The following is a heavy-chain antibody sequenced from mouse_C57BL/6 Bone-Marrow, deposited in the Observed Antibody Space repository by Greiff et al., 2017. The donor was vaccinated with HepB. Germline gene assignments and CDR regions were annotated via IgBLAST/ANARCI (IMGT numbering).Heavy chain of an antibody. V-gene: IGHV1-82*01. Sequence: VMLVESGPELVKPGASVKISCKASGYAFSSSWLNWVKQRPGKGLEWIGRIYPGDGDTNYNGKFKGKATLTADKSSSTAYMQLSSLTSEDSAVYFCARRPITTVVARYFDVWGTGTTVTVSS. D-gene: IGHD1-1*01. J-gene: IGHJ1*03. CDR1: GYAFSSSW. CDR3: ARRPITTVVARYFDV. CDR2: IYPGDGDT.